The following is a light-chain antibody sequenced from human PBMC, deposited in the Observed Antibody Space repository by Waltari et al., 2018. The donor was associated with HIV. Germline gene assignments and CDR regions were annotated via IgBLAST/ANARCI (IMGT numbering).Light chain of an antibody. CDR1: SSDIGSYY. J-gene: IGLJ2*01. V-gene: IGLV1-47*01. CDR2: RNN. Sequence: QSVLTQPPSASGTPGQRVTIPCSGSSSDIGSYYVYWFQQLPGTAPKLLSYRNNQRPSGVPDRFAGSKSGTSASLAISGLRSEDEADYYCATWDDNLSGVVFGGGTKLTVL. CDR3: ATWDDNLSGVV.